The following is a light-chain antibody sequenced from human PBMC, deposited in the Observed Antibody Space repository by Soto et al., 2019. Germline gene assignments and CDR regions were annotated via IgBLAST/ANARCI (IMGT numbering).Light chain of an antibody. CDR3: LQHNSYPS. CDR1: QDISNY. J-gene: IGKJ5*01. Sequence: DLQMTQSPSSLSASVGDRVTITCQASQDISNYLNWYQQKPGKAPKLLIYDASNLETGVPSKFSGNGSGTEFTLTISSLQPEDFATYYCLQHNSYPSFGQGTRLEI. CDR2: DAS. V-gene: IGKV1-33*01.